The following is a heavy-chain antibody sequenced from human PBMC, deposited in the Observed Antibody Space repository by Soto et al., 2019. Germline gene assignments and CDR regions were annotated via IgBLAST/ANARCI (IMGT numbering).Heavy chain of an antibody. V-gene: IGHV1-69*01. CDR3: ARVAGLGGTAIRYYYYGMDV. CDR1: GGTFSSYA. CDR2: IIPIFGTA. D-gene: IGHD5-18*01. J-gene: IGHJ6*02. Sequence: QVQLVQSGAEVKKPGSSVKVSCKASGGTFSSYAISWVRQAPGQGLEWMGGIIPIFGTANYAQKFQGRVTITADESTSTAYMELSRLRSEDTAVYYCARVAGLGGTAIRYYYYGMDVWGQGTTVTVSS.